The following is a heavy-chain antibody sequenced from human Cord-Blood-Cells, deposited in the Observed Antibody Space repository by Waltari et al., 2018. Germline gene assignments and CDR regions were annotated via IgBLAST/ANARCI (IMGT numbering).Heavy chain of an antibody. J-gene: IGHJ4*02. CDR3: ARHFGRNIVVVPAAIDY. CDR1: GGSISSSSYY. V-gene: IGHV4-39*01. CDR2: IYYSGST. Sequence: QLQLQESGPGLVKPSETLSLTCTVSGGSISSSSYYWGWIRQPPGKGVEWIGNIYYSGSTYYTPSLKSRVTISVDTSKHRFSLKLGSVTAADTAVYYCARHFGRNIVVVPAAIDYWGQGTLVTVSS. D-gene: IGHD2-2*01.